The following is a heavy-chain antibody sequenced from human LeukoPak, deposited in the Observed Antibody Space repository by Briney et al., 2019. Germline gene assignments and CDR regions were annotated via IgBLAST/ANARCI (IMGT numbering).Heavy chain of an antibody. CDR2: MNPNSGNT. CDR1: GYTFTSYD. CDR3: ARFRYCSSTSCYTGGRKRNDY. J-gene: IGHJ4*02. V-gene: IGHV1-8*03. Sequence: ASVKVSCKASGYTFTSYDINWVRQATGQGLEWMGWMNPNSGNTGYAQKFQGRATITRNTSISTAYMELSSLRSEDTAVYYCARFRYCSSTSCYTGGRKRNDYWGQGTLVTVSS. D-gene: IGHD2-2*02.